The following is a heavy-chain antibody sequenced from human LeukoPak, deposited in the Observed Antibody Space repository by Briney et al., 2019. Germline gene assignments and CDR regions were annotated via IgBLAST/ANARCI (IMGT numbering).Heavy chain of an antibody. Sequence: GGSLRLSCAASGFTFSDYAMTWVRQAPGKGLDWVSAVSHSGDNTYYADSVKGRFTISRDNSDNTLYLQVNSLRVEDTAVYYCARTTIHYYRSLSRPGREDYWGQGTLVTVSS. CDR3: ARTTIHYYRSLSRPGREDY. CDR2: VSHSGDNT. V-gene: IGHV3-23*01. D-gene: IGHD3-10*01. J-gene: IGHJ4*02. CDR1: GFTFSDYA.